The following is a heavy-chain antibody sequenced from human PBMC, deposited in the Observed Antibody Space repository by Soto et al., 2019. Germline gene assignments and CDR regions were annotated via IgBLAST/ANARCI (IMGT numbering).Heavy chain of an antibody. J-gene: IGHJ3*02. V-gene: IGHV4-30-2*01. Sequence: LSLTCAVSCGSVNTAGYSWRWIRQPPGKCLEWIGYIYHSGSAYYNPSLKSRVTISLDRSNNHLSLKLISVTAADTAVYYCARVPIYYDSSGYYRYGTFDIWGQGTMVTVS. CDR2: IYHSGSA. CDR3: ARVPIYYDSSGYYRYGTFDI. CDR1: CGSVNTAGYS. D-gene: IGHD3-22*01.